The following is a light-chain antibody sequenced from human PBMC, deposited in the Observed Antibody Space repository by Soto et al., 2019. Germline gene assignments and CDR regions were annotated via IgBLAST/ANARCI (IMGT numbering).Light chain of an antibody. CDR1: SSNIEKNY. J-gene: IGLJ2*01. CDR3: VTWDGNLSAGV. Sequence: QSVLTQPPSVSAAPGQTVTISCSGGSSNIEKNYVSWYQQFPGTAPKLLIYEDNNRPSGIPGRFSGSKSGTSATLGITGLQTGDEADYYCVTWDGNLSAGVFGGGTKLTVL. CDR2: EDN. V-gene: IGLV1-51*02.